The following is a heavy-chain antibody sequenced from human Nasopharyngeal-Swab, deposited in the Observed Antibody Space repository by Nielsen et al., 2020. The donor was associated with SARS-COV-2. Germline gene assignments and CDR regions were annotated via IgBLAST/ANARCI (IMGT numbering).Heavy chain of an antibody. CDR3: ARVGYCSSTSCYPTALDAFDI. CDR2: IYYSGST. V-gene: IGHV4-59*01. CDR1: GGSISSYY. D-gene: IGHD2-2*03. J-gene: IGHJ3*02. Sequence: SETLSLTCTVSGGSISSYYWSWIRQPPGKGLEWIGYIYYSGSTNYNPSLKSRVTISVDTPKNQFSLKLSSVTAADTAVYYCARVGYCSSTSCYPTALDAFDIWGQGTMVTVSS.